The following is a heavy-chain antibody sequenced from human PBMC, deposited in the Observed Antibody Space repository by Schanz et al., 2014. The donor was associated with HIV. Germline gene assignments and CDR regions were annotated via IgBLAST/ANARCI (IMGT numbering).Heavy chain of an antibody. J-gene: IGHJ4*02. CDR3: AKSNGGDTAVVQYYFDY. Sequence: QVLLVESGGGVVQPGRSLRLSCAASGYSFSTYGMYWVRQAPGKGLEWVADIWHDGSNKNYADSVKGRFTISRDNSRNTVYLQMDSLRVEDTAVYFCAKSNGGDTAVVQYYFDYWGQGTLVSVSS. CDR1: GYSFSTYG. CDR2: IWHDGSNK. V-gene: IGHV3-33*03. D-gene: IGHD5-18*01.